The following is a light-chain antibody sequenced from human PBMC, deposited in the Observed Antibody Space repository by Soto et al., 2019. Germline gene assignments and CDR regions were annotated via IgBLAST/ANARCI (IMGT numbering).Light chain of an antibody. CDR3: QQYDNWPPEAT. Sequence: EIVLTQSPGTLSLSPGETATLSCRASQSLTSSYLAWYQQRPGQAPSLLIYGVSSRATGIPDRFSGSGSGTDFTLTITRLEPEDFAVYYCQQYDNWPPEATFGQGTKVEI. CDR1: QSLTSSY. V-gene: IGKV3-20*01. CDR2: GVS. J-gene: IGKJ1*01.